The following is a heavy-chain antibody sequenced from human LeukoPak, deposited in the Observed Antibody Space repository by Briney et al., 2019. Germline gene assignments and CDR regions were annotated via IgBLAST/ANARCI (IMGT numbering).Heavy chain of an antibody. CDR3: ARDFGLFCSSTSCYRYNCFDP. D-gene: IGHD2-2*02. V-gene: IGHV4-61*02. CDR2: IYTSGST. CDR1: GGSISSGSYY. Sequence: SQTLSLTCTVSGGSISSGSYYWSWIRQPAGKGLEWIGRIYTSGSTNYNPSLKSRVTISVDTSKNQFSLKLSSVTAADTAVYYCARDFGLFCSSTSCYRYNCFDPWGRGTLVTVSS. J-gene: IGHJ5*02.